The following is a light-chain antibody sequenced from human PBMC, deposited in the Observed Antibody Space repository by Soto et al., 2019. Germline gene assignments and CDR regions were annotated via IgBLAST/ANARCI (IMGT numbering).Light chain of an antibody. CDR3: QQYNSYPYT. Sequence: DILMTQSPSTLSASVGERVTLTCRASQSISSWLAWYQQKPGKAPKLLIYDASSLESGVPSRFSGSGSGTEFTLTISSLQPDDFATYYCQQYNSYPYTFGQGTKLEIK. CDR2: DAS. J-gene: IGKJ2*01. V-gene: IGKV1-5*01. CDR1: QSISSW.